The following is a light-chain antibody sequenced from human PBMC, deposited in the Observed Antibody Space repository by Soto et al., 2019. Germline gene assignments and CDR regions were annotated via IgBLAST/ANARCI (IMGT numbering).Light chain of an antibody. CDR2: DAS. CDR1: QSVSSY. CDR3: QHRSNCLIT. J-gene: IGKJ3*01. V-gene: IGKV3-11*01. Sequence: EIVLTQSPATLSLSPGERATLSCMASQSVSSYLAWYQQKPGQAPRLLIYDASNRATGIPSRFSGFGSGTAFTRTSSSLEPEEFAVYYCQHRSNCLITCGPGTKVDIK.